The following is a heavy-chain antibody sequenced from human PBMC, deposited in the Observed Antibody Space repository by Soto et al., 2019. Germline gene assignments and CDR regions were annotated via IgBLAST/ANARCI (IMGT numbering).Heavy chain of an antibody. CDR3: AKDDSYGYFHYYYGMDV. V-gene: IGHV3-30*18. Sequence: GGSLRFSCAASGFTFSSYGMHWVRQAPGKGLEWVAVISYDGSNKYYADSVKGRFTISRDNSKNTLYLQMNSLRAEDTAVYYCAKDDSYGYFHYYYGMDVWGQRPTVTVS. CDR1: GFTFSSYG. CDR2: ISYDGSNK. J-gene: IGHJ6*02. D-gene: IGHD5-18*01.